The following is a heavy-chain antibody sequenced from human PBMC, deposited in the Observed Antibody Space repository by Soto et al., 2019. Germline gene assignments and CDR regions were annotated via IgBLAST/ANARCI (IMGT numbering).Heavy chain of an antibody. D-gene: IGHD1-26*01. CDR2: IYNSGST. CDR3: ARGPSGDKVDY. J-gene: IGHJ4*02. CDR1: GGSINNNGYF. V-gene: IGHV4-30-4*01. Sequence: QVQLQESGPGVVVPSQTLSLTCTVSGGSINNNGYFWSWIRQPPGSGLEWIGHIYNSGSTYSNPSLKSRLTISVDTSKNQFSLKLSSVTAADTAVYYCARGPSGDKVDYWGQGTLVTVSS.